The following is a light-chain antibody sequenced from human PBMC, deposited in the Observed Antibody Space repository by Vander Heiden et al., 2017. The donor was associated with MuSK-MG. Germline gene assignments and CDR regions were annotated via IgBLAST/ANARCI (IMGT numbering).Light chain of an antibody. CDR2: DVS. CDR1: SSDVGGYNY. V-gene: IGLV2-14*04. J-gene: IGLJ2*01. CDR3: SSYTSSSTGV. Sequence: TISCTGTSSDVGGYNYVSWYQQHPGKAPNLMMYDVSNRPSGVSNRFSGSKSGNTASLTISGLQAENEADDYCSSYTSSSTGVFGGGTKLTVL.